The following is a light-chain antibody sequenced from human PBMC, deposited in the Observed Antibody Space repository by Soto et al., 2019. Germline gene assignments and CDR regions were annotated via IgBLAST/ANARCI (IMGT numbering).Light chain of an antibody. CDR1: LSVSSD. CDR3: QQYGSSSPIT. J-gene: IGKJ5*01. Sequence: EIVLTQSPGTLSLSPGEKAKLYCKANLSVSSDLAWYQQKPGQFPRLLIYDASSRATGIPYRFSGSGSGTDFTLTISRLEPEDFAVYYCQQYGSSSPITFGQGTRLEIK. V-gene: IGKV3-20*01. CDR2: DAS.